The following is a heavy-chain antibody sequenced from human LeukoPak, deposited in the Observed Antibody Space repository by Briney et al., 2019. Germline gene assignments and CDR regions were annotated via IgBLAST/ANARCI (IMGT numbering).Heavy chain of an antibody. V-gene: IGHV3-20*04. J-gene: IGHJ4*02. CDR1: GFTFSSFG. CDR2: MNWNGGST. CDR3: ARRRDSGSLQHFDY. D-gene: IGHD1-26*01. Sequence: GGSLRLSCAASGFTFSSFGIHWVRQAPGKGLELVSGMNWNGGSTGYADSVKGRFTISRDNAKNSLYLQMNSLRAEDTAVYYCARRRDSGSLQHFDYWGQGTLVTVSS.